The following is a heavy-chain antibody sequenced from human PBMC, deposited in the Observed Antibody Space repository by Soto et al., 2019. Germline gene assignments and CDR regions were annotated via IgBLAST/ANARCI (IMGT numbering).Heavy chain of an antibody. J-gene: IGHJ4*02. Sequence: SETLSLTCTVSGGSISSGGYYWSWIRQHPGKGLEWIGYIYYSRSTYYNPSLKSRVTISVDTSKNQFSLKLSSVTAADTAVYYCARYSSGWHVDYWGQGTLVTVS. CDR2: IYYSRST. CDR1: GGSISSGGYY. CDR3: ARYSSGWHVDY. D-gene: IGHD6-19*01. V-gene: IGHV4-31*03.